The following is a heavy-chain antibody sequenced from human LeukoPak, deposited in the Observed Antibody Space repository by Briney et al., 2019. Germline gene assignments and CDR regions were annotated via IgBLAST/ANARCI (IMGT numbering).Heavy chain of an antibody. D-gene: IGHD3-3*01. V-gene: IGHV1-69*01. Sequence: GASVKVSCKASGGTFSSYAISWVRQAPGQGLEWMGGIIPIFGTANYAQKFQGRVTITADESTSTAYMELSSLRSEDTAVYYCARSAIFGVVIGLGGMDVWGQGTTVTVSS. CDR3: ARSAIFGVVIGLGGMDV. J-gene: IGHJ6*02. CDR2: IIPIFGTA. CDR1: GGTFSSYA.